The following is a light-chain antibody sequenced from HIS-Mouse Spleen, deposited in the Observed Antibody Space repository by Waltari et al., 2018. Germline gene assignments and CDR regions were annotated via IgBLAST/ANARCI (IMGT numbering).Light chain of an antibody. CDR1: QGISSY. V-gene: IGKV1-8*01. Sequence: AIRMTQSPSSFSASTGDRVTITCRASQGISSYLSWYQQKPGKARKLLIYAASTVQSGVPSRFSGSGSGTDFTLTISCLQSEDFATYYCQQYYSYRFTFGPGTKVDIK. CDR3: QQYYSYRFT. J-gene: IGKJ3*01. CDR2: AAS.